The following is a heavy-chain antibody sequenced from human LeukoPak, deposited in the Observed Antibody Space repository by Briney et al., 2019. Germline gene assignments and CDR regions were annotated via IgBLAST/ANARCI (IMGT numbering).Heavy chain of an antibody. V-gene: IGHV3-23*01. J-gene: IGHJ6*03. Sequence: GGSLRLSCAASGFTFSSYAMNWVRQAPGKGLDWVSTISATGDTTYYADSVKGRFTISRDNSKNTLYLQMNSLRAEDTAVYSCAKDSGHCSSTSCYNSYYLDVWGKGTTVTVSS. CDR1: GFTFSSYA. D-gene: IGHD2-2*02. CDR3: AKDSGHCSSTSCYNSYYLDV. CDR2: ISATGDTT.